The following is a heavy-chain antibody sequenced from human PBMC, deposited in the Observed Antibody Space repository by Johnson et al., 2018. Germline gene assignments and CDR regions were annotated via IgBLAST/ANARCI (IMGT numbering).Heavy chain of an antibody. CDR1: GGTFSTYT. V-gene: IGHV1-69*09. J-gene: IGHJ3*02. CDR3: AAVAIYAFDI. D-gene: IGHD2-15*01. CDR2: IIPILGIL. Sequence: QVQLVQSGAEVKKPGSSVKVSCKASGGTFSTYTISWVRQAPGQGLEWMGRIIPILGILNYAQKFQGRVTITADKSTSTAYMELSSLGSEDTAVYYCAAVAIYAFDIWGQGTLVSVSS.